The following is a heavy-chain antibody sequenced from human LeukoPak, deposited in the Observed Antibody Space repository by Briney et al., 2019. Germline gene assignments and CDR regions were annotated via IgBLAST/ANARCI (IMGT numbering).Heavy chain of an antibody. J-gene: IGHJ4*02. Sequence: GGSLRLSCAASGFTFSSYAMSWVRQAPGKGLEWVSAISGSGGSTYYADSVKGRFTISRDNSKNTLYLQMNSLRAEDTAVYYCAKGSTYYDSSGQVPFDYWGQGTLVTVSS. CDR2: ISGSGGST. V-gene: IGHV3-23*01. D-gene: IGHD3-22*01. CDR1: GFTFSSYA. CDR3: AKGSTYYDSSGQVPFDY.